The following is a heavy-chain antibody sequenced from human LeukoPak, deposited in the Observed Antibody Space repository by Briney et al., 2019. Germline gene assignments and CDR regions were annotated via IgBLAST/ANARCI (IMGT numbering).Heavy chain of an antibody. CDR3: ARGFQCHGDCYFDAIDI. V-gene: IGHV4-34*01. CDR1: GGSFSGYY. J-gene: IGHJ3*02. Sequence: PSETLSLACAVYGGSFSGYYWSWIRQPPGKGLEWIGEINHSGSTNYNPSLKSRVTISVDTSKNQFSLKLSSVTAADTAVYYCARGFQCHGDCYFDAIDIWGQGTLVIVSS. CDR2: INHSGST. D-gene: IGHD2-21*02.